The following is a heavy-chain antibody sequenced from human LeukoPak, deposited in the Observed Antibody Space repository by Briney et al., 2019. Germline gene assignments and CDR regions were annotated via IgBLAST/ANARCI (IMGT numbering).Heavy chain of an antibody. CDR3: ARGGY. CDR1: GFTFSSYA. Sequence: GRSLRLSCAASGFTFSSYAMHWVRQAPGKGLEWVAVISYDGSNEYYADSVKGRFTISRDNSKNTLYLQMNSLRAEDTAVYYCARGGYWGQGTLVTVSS. CDR2: ISYDGSNE. D-gene: IGHD3-10*01. V-gene: IGHV3-30*14. J-gene: IGHJ4*02.